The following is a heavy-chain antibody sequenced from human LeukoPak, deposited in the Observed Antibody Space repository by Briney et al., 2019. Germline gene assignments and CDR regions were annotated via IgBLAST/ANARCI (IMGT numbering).Heavy chain of an antibody. Sequence: PGRSLRLSCAASGFTFSSYGMHWVRQAPGKGLEWVAVIWYDGSNKYYADSVKGRFTISRDNSKNTLYLQMNSLRAEDTAVYYCARDDYYGSGSLWKEHSWFDPWGQGTLVTVSS. V-gene: IGHV3-33*01. CDR3: ARDDYYGSGSLWKEHSWFDP. CDR2: IWYDGSNK. J-gene: IGHJ5*02. CDR1: GFTFSSYG. D-gene: IGHD3-10*01.